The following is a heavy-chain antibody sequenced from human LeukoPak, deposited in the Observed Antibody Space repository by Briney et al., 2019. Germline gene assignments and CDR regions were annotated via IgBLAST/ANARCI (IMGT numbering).Heavy chain of an antibody. CDR1: GGSISSSPYY. D-gene: IGHD5-18*01. CDR2: IYYSGTT. Sequence: SETLSLTCTVYGGSISSSPYYWGWIRQPPGKGLEGIGSIYYSGTTHYNPSLESRVTISVDTSKNQFSLKLASVTAADTAIYYCAKGAGGFSYYNSFDPWGQGTLVTVSS. J-gene: IGHJ5*02. V-gene: IGHV4-39*07. CDR3: AKGAGGFSYYNSFDP.